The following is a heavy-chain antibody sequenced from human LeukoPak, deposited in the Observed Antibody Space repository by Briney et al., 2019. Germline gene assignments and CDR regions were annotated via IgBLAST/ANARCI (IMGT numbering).Heavy chain of an antibody. V-gene: IGHV3-7*03. J-gene: IGHJ4*02. CDR1: GFTFSSYW. Sequence: QPGGSLRLSCAASGFTFSSYWMSWVRQAPGKGLEWVASIKQDGTEKHYVDPVKGRFTISKDNAKNSLYLQMNSLRAEDTDVYYCAREDHSNYEFWGQGTLVTVSS. D-gene: IGHD4-11*01. CDR3: AREDHSNYEF. CDR2: IKQDGTEK.